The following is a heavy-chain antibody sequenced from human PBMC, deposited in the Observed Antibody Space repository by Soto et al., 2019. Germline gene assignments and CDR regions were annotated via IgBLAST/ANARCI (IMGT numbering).Heavy chain of an antibody. D-gene: IGHD6-19*01. CDR3: VKDRDSSGWYLDWFDP. CDR2: ISYDGSNK. CDR1: GFTFSSYG. V-gene: IGHV3-30*18. J-gene: IGHJ5*02. Sequence: QVQLVESGGGVVQPGRSLRLSCAASGFTFSSYGMHWVRQAPGKGLEWVAVISYDGSNKYYADSVKGRFTISRDNSKNMLYLQMNSLRAEDTAVYYCVKDRDSSGWYLDWFDPWGQGTLVTVSS.